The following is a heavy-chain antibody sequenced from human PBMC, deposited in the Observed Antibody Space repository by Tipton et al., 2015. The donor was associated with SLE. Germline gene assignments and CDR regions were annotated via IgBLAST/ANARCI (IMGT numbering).Heavy chain of an antibody. V-gene: IGHV4-59*12. D-gene: IGHD6-13*01. J-gene: IGHJ6*03. Sequence: TLSLTCTVSGGPISSYYWSWIRQPPGKGLEWIGYIYYSGSTNYNPSLKSRVTISVDTSKNQFSLKLRSVTAADTAVYFCARVEGSSWPYFYYYMDFWGKGTTVTVSS. CDR3: ARVEGSSWPYFYYYMDF. CDR1: GGPISSYY. CDR2: IYYSGST.